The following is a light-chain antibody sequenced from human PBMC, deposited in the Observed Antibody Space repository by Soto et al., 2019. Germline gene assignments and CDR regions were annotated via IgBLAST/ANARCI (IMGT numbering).Light chain of an antibody. CDR2: EAS. Sequence: VLPHSPCILSLSPGDRVTLSCRASQTISSGFLAWDQQKVGQAPRLLIYEASNRATGVPDRFSGSGSGTDFSLTISSLEPEDFAVYHCQQYSSYPRTFGQGTRLDI. V-gene: IGKV3-20*01. J-gene: IGKJ5*01. CDR3: QQYSSYPRT. CDR1: QTISSGF.